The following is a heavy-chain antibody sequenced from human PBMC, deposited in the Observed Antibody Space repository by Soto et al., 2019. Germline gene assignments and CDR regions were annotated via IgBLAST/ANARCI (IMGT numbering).Heavy chain of an antibody. CDR3: ARAYYDSSGYYYVDWYFDL. CDR2: IIPIFGTA. Sequence: SVKVSCKASGGTFSSYAISWVRQAPGQGLEWMGGIIPIFGTANYAQKFQGRVTITADESTSTAYMELSSLRSEDTAVYYCARAYYDSSGYYYVDWYFDLWGRGTLVTVSS. D-gene: IGHD3-22*01. J-gene: IGHJ2*01. V-gene: IGHV1-69*13. CDR1: GGTFSSYA.